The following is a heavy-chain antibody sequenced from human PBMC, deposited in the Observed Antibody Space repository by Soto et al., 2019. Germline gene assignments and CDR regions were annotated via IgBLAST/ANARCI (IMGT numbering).Heavy chain of an antibody. CDR1: GVSISSSY. V-gene: IGHV4-59*01. J-gene: IGHJ4*02. CDR2: IYHTGTT. Sequence: QMQLQESGPGLVKPSETLSLTCTVSGVSISSSYWSWIRQSPGTGLEWIGYIYHTGTTNYNPSLKVRVTISLDTAKNQFSLNVNPLPPADTAVYFCARGGNRYSSTASGVGGFGYWGRGTVVTVPP. D-gene: IGHD2-2*01. CDR3: ARGGNRYSSTASGVGGFGY.